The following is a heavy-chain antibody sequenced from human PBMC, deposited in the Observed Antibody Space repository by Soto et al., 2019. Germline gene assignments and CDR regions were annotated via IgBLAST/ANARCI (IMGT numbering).Heavy chain of an antibody. V-gene: IGHV4-31*03. CDR3: ARDREQQLPSYYGMDV. CDR2: IYYSGST. D-gene: IGHD6-13*01. CDR1: GGSISSGGYY. J-gene: IGHJ6*02. Sequence: QVQLQESGPGLVKPSQTLSLTCTVSGGSISSGGYYWSWIRQHPGKGLEWIGYIYYSGSTYYNPSLKSRVTISVDTSKNQFSLKLSSVTAADTAVYYCARDREQQLPSYYGMDVWGQGTTVTVSS.